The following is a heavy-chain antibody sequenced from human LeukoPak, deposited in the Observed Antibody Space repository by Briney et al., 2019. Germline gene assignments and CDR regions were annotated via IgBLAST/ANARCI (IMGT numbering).Heavy chain of an antibody. J-gene: IGHJ4*02. Sequence: PGGSLRLSCAASGFTFSSYAMHWVRQAPGKGLEWVAVISYDGSNKYYADSVKGRFTVSRDNSKNTLYLQMNSLRAEDTAVYYCARSRRRELLGTYFDYWGQGTLVTVSS. CDR3: ARSRRRELLGTYFDY. D-gene: IGHD1-26*01. CDR1: GFTFSSYA. CDR2: ISYDGSNK. V-gene: IGHV3-30*04.